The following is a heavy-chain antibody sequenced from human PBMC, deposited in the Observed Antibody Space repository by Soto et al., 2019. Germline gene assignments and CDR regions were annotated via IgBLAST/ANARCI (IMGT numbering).Heavy chain of an antibody. Sequence: EVQLVESGGVLVKPGGSLRLSCAGSGFPFSNVWMNWVRQAPGKGLEWVGRSKSETDGGTIDYAAPVKGRFTISRDDSNNTLYLQMNSLKTEDTATYYCTPLALKYNSDWYPLSDWGQGTRVTVSS. CDR3: TPLALKYNSDWYPLSD. D-gene: IGHD6-19*01. V-gene: IGHV3-15*07. CDR1: GFPFSNVW. CDR2: SKSETDGGTI. J-gene: IGHJ4*02.